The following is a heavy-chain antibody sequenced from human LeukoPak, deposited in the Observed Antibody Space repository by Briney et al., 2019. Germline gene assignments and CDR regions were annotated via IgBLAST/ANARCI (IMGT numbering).Heavy chain of an antibody. V-gene: IGHV4-39*07. J-gene: IGHJ3*02. CDR2: IYYSGST. CDR3: ARGSYLYSGSYYGRDDAFDI. CDR1: GGSISSSSYY. Sequence: SETLSLTCTVSGGSISSSSYYWGWIRQPPGKGLEWIGSIYYSGSTNYNPSLKSRVTISVNTSKNQFSLKLSSVTAADTAVYYCARGSYLYSGSYYGRDDAFDIWGQGTMVTVSS. D-gene: IGHD1-26*01.